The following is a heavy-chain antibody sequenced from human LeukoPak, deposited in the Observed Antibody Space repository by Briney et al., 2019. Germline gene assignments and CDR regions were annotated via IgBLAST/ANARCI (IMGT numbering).Heavy chain of an antibody. CDR2: IIPILGIA. Sequence: SSVQVSCKACVGTLSSYAISWLRQAPGQGLEWMGMIIPILGIAHHAQKFQGRVTITADKSTSTAYMELSSLRSEDTAVYYCARAQFYCSGGSCYSEFDYWGQGTLVTVSS. V-gene: IGHV1-69*04. D-gene: IGHD2-15*01. J-gene: IGHJ4*02. CDR1: VGTLSSYA. CDR3: ARAQFYCSGGSCYSEFDY.